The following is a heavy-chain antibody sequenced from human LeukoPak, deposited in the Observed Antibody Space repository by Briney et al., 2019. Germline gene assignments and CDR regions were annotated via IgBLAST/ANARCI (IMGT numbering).Heavy chain of an antibody. D-gene: IGHD6-19*01. CDR1: GFTYSSYG. V-gene: IGHV3-30*02. CDR3: AKDAAVADYYFDY. Sequence: GGSLRLXCAASGFTYSSYGMHWVRQAPGKGLEWVAFIRYDGSNKYYADSVKGRFTISRDNSKNTLYLQMNSLRAEDTAVYYCAKDAAVADYYFDYWGQGTLVTVSS. CDR2: IRYDGSNK. J-gene: IGHJ4*02.